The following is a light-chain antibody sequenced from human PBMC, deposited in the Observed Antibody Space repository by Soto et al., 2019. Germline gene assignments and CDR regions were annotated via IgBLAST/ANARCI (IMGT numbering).Light chain of an antibody. J-gene: IGKJ1*01. CDR1: QSVATN. CDR2: GAS. CDR3: QQYNNWPQT. Sequence: EAVLTQSPATLSGSPGERVTLSCRASQSVATNLAWYQQRPGQAPRLLIYGASKRAIGLPARFSGSGSGTEFTLTITSLQSEDFAVYYCQQYNNWPQTFGQGTKVDIK. V-gene: IGKV3-15*01.